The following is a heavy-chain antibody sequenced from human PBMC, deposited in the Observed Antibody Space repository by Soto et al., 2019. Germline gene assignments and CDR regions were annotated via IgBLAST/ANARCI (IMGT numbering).Heavy chain of an antibody. CDR2: ISSSSSYI. CDR1: GFTFSSYS. J-gene: IGHJ4*02. CDR3: ARVGYDILTGLDY. V-gene: IGHV3-21*01. Sequence: EVQLVESGGGLVKPGRSLRLSCAASGFTFSSYSMNWVRQAPGKGLEWVSSISSSSSYIYYADSVKGRFTISRDNAKNSLYLQMNSLRAEDTAVYYCARVGYDILTGLDYWGQGTLVTVSS. D-gene: IGHD3-9*01.